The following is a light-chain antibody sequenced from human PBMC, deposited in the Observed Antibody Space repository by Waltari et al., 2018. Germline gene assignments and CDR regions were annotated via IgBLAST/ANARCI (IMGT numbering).Light chain of an antibody. CDR2: EVS. Sequence: DIVMTKTTHSLSVTLGQPASISCTSSQSLLHRDGKTYFYWYLQKPGQPPQLLISEVSNRFSGVPDRLSGSGSGTDFTLKISRVEAEDVGVYYCMQSIEHPRTFGQGTKVEIK. V-gene: IGKV2D-29*01. CDR3: MQSIEHPRT. CDR1: QSLLHRDGKTY. J-gene: IGKJ1*01.